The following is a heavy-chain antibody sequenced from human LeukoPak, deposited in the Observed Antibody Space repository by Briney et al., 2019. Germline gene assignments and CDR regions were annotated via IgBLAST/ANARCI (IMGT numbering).Heavy chain of an antibody. CDR3: ARGSGTFYYDSSGYLNYFDP. V-gene: IGHV4-39*01. CDR2: IYYSGTT. CDR1: GGSISSSFFY. Sequence: PSETLSLTRSVSGGSISSSFFYWDWIRQPPGKGLEWIGTIYYSGTTYQNPSLRSRVTISVDTSKNQFSLKLSSVTAADTAVYFCARGSGTFYYDSSGYLNYFDPWGQGTLVTVSS. J-gene: IGHJ5*02. D-gene: IGHD3-22*01.